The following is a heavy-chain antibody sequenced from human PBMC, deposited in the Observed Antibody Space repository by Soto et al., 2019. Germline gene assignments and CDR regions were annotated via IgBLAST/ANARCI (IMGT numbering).Heavy chain of an antibody. CDR1: GFTFGDYG. CDR2: IRSKAYGGTT. V-gene: IGHV3-49*03. CDR3: TSQSWVTTLRTWFDP. D-gene: IGHD4-17*01. J-gene: IGHJ5*02. Sequence: EVQLVESGGGLAQPGRSLRLSCSTSGFTFGDYGMSWFRQAPGKGLEWVGLIRSKAYGGTTEYAASVKGRFIVSRDDSKSIAYLQMDNLKTEDTAMYYCTSQSWVTTLRTWFDPWGQGTLVTVSS.